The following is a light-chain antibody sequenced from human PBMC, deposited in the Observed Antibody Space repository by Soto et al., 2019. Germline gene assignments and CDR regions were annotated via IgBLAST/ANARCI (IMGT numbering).Light chain of an antibody. CDR3: QQYYNTPWT. CDR2: WAS. V-gene: IGKV4-1*01. CDR1: QTLLYSSNSKSY. J-gene: IGKJ1*01. Sequence: LMTQSPDSLAVSLGERATINCKSSQTLLYSSNSKSYLAWYQQKPGQSPKLLIHWASTRESGVPDRFSGSGSGTDFTLTIDSMQAEDVAVYYCQQYYNTPWTFGQGTKVDIK.